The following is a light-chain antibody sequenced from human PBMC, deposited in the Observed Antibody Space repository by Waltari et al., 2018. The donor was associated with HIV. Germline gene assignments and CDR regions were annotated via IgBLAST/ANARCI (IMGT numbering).Light chain of an antibody. Sequence: IQLTQTPSFLSASVGERLTITCRATQAVGSYLAWYQQTPGKAPNLLIYSVSILQTGVPSRFSGSGSGTEFTLTITGLQPEDFATYYCQQLKTYPLSFGGGTKVEIK. CDR1: QAVGSY. V-gene: IGKV1-9*01. CDR3: QQLKTYPLS. CDR2: SVS. J-gene: IGKJ4*01.